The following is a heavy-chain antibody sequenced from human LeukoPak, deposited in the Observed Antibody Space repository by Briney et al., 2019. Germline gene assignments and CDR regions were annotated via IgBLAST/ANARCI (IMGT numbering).Heavy chain of an antibody. D-gene: IGHD1-26*01. Sequence: ASVTVSCKASGYTFTHYYIHWVRQAPGHGLEWLGWMNVKTGATSSAQRFPGRFTMTRDTSIGTASMEFSSLTSDDTAVYYCARQSGTYWGLDYWGQGTLVTVSS. CDR2: MNVKTGAT. V-gene: IGHV1-2*02. J-gene: IGHJ4*02. CDR3: ARQSGTYWGLDY. CDR1: GYTFTHYY.